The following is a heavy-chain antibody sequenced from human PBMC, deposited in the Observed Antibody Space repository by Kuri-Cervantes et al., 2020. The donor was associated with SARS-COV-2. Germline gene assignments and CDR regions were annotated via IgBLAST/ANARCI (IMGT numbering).Heavy chain of an antibody. D-gene: IGHD2-8*02. J-gene: IGHJ5*02. CDR3: ARGQYGTGWYVH. CDR2: VSPIGGST. V-gene: IGHV3-23*01. Sequence: GGSLRLSCAASGFTFDNYCMGWVRQAPGKGLQWVSGVSPIGGSTFYLDSVKGRFTISRDNSQQTVYLQMDSLRVEDTAIYYCARGQYGTGWYVHWAQGTLVTVSS. CDR1: GFTFDNYC.